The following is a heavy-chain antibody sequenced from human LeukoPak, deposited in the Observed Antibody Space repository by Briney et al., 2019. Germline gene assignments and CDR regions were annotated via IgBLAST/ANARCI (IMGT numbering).Heavy chain of an antibody. CDR1: GGSFSRYY. CDR3: ARHYGP. D-gene: IGHD3-16*01. V-gene: IGHV4-34*01. J-gene: IGHJ5*02. Sequence: SETLSLTCAVYGGSFSRYYWSWIRQPPGKGLEWIGSIYESGSTYYNPSLKSRVTISVDTSKNQFSLKLNSVTAADTAVYYCARHYGPWGQGTLVTVSS. CDR2: IYESGST.